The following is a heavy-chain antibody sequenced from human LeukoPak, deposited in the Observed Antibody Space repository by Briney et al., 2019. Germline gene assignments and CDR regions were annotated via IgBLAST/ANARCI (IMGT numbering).Heavy chain of an antibody. Sequence: PSETLSLTCIVSGGSISSYYWSWIRQPPGKGLEWVGYIYYSGSTNYNPSLKSRVTISVDRSRNQVSLKLNSVTAADTAVYYCARGLGGNYYGLGTFDIWGQGTMVRVSS. CDR1: GGSISSYY. CDR3: ARGLGGNYYGLGTFDI. J-gene: IGHJ3*02. V-gene: IGHV4-59*01. D-gene: IGHD3-3*01. CDR2: IYYSGST.